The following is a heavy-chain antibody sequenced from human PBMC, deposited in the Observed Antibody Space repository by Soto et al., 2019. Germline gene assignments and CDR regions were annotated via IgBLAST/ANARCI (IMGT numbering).Heavy chain of an antibody. CDR1: GYTFTRYT. CDR3: ARGIATGQLDP. CDR2: INTDNGNT. D-gene: IGHD2-15*01. J-gene: IGHJ5*02. Sequence: ASVKVSCKASGYTFTRYTMNWVRQAPGQRLEWMGWINTDNGNTKSSQKFQDRVIITRDTSASTAYMDLSNLRSEDTAVYYCARGIATGQLDPWGQGTLVTVSS. V-gene: IGHV1-3*04.